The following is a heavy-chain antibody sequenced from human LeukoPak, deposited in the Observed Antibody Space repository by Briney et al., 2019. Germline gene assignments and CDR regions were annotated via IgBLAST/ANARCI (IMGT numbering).Heavy chain of an antibody. CDR1: GGSISSYY. D-gene: IGHD6-13*01. V-gene: IGHV4-59*08. Sequence: TSETLSLTCTVSGGSISSYYWSWIRQPPGKGLEWIGYIYYSGSTNYNPSLKSRVTISVDTSENHFSLKLSSVTAADTAVYYCARQSGYSSGWYPLQFDYWGQGTLVTVSS. CDR3: ARQSGYSSGWYPLQFDY. CDR2: IYYSGST. J-gene: IGHJ4*02.